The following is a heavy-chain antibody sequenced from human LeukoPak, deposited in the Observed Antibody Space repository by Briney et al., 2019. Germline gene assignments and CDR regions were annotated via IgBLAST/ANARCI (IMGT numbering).Heavy chain of an antibody. CDR2: MNPNSGNT. CDR3: ARGLRGWFGELYYYYGMDV. D-gene: IGHD3-10*01. J-gene: IGHJ6*02. Sequence: GASVKVSCKASGYTFTSYDINWVRQATGQGLEWMGWMNPNSGNTGYAQKSQGRVTMTRNTSISTAYMELSSLRSEDTAVYYCARGLRGWFGELYYYYGMDVWGQGTTVTVSS. CDR1: GYTFTSYD. V-gene: IGHV1-8*01.